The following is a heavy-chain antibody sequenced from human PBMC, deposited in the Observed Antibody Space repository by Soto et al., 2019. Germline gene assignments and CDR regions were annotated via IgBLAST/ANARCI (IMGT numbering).Heavy chain of an antibody. D-gene: IGHD2-15*01. CDR3: ARDPSPLSATVGGYYYYGLDV. CDR1: GDSVRSGTYH. V-gene: IGHV4-61*01. Sequence: QVQLQESGPGLVKASETLSLTCTVSGDSVRSGTYHWSWVRQPPGKGLEWIGYIFYSGGTNSNPSLKSRVSMSVDTSKNQFSLSLTSMTAADTAVYYCARDPSPLSATVGGYYYYGLDVWGQGTTVTVSS. J-gene: IGHJ6*02. CDR2: IFYSGGT.